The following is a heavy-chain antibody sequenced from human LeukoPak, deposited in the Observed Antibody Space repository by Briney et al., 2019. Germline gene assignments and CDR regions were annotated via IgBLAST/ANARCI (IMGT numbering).Heavy chain of an antibody. V-gene: IGHV1-2*06. CDR2: INPNRGGT. Sequence: ASVKVSCKTFGYTFTGYYMHWVRQAPGQGLEWMGRINPNRGGTNYAQKFQGRVTMTADTSISTAYMELSSLRSNDTAVYYCARLSTIGDSSGYFVNWGQGTLVTV. D-gene: IGHD3-22*01. CDR1: GYTFTGYY. CDR3: ARLSTIGDSSGYFVN. J-gene: IGHJ4*02.